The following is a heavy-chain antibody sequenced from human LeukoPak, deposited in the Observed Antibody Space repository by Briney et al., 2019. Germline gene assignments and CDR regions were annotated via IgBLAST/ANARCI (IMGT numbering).Heavy chain of an antibody. Sequence: GEPLKISCKGSGYTFTNCWIGWVRQMPGKGLEWMGIIYLGDSDTRYSPSFQGHVTISADKSINTVYLQWGSLKASDSAIYYCARHPGNFYYYMDVWGKGTTVTVSS. CDR2: IYLGDSDT. CDR3: ARHPGNFYYYMDV. J-gene: IGHJ6*03. V-gene: IGHV5-51*01. D-gene: IGHD1-14*01. CDR1: GYTFTNCW.